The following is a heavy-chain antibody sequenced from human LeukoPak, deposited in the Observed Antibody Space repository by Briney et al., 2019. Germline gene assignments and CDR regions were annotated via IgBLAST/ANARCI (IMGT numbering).Heavy chain of an antibody. CDR3: ARDWGWNWFDP. J-gene: IGHJ5*02. Sequence: ASVKVSCKASEYTFTSYDINWVRQATGQGLERMGWMNPNSGNTGYAQKFQGRVTMTRNTSISTAYMELSSLRSEDTAVYYCARDWGWNWFDPWGQGTLVTVPS. CDR2: MNPNSGNT. CDR1: EYTFTSYD. V-gene: IGHV1-8*01. D-gene: IGHD7-27*01.